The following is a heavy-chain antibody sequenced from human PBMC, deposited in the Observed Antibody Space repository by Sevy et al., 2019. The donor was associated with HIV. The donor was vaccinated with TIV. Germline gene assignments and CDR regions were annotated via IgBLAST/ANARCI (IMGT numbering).Heavy chain of an antibody. J-gene: IGHJ4*02. D-gene: IGHD3-3*01. V-gene: IGHV3-53*01. CDR1: GLIVSSNF. CDR3: ARGKHISDYYGSFDY. CDR2: LYLGGST. Sequence: GGSLRLSCAASGLIVSSNFMSWVRQAPGKGLEWVSVLYLGGSTYYADSVKGRFTISRDDSKNTLYLQMNILRAEDTAVYFCARGKHISDYYGSFDYWGQGTLVTVSS.